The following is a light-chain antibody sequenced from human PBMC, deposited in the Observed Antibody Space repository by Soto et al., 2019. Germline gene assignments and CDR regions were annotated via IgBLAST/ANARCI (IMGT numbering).Light chain of an antibody. CDR3: QQFYSYPFT. V-gene: IGKV1-13*02. CDR2: DAS. J-gene: IGKJ5*01. CDR1: QGINSA. Sequence: AIQLTQSPSSLSTSVGDRVIITCRASQGINSALAWYQQRPGKAPNLLIHDASTLQNGVPSRFSGSGSGTEFTLTISSLQPEDFATYYCQQFYSYPFTFGLGTRLETK.